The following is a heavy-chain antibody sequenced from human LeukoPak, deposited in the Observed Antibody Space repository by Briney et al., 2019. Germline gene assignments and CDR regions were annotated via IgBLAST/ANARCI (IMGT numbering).Heavy chain of an antibody. CDR2: IDPSASQT. V-gene: IGHV5-10-1*01. CDR1: GYSFINYW. D-gene: IGHD5-24*01. Sequence: GESLKISCQGSGYSFINYWISWVRQMPGRGLEWMGRIDPSASQTNYNPSFRGHPTISVDTSVSTAYLQWNSLKASDTAIYYCARRNRDKSISLDLWGPGTVVTVSS. CDR3: ARRNRDKSISLDL. J-gene: IGHJ2*01.